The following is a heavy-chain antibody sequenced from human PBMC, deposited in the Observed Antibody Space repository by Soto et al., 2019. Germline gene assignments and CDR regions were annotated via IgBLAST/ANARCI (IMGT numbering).Heavy chain of an antibody. V-gene: IGHV3-23*01. CDR3: AKGHSSGWYNDRYYFDY. CDR2: ISGSGGST. CDR1: GFTFSSYA. J-gene: IGHJ4*02. Sequence: GGSLRLSCAASGFTFSSYAMSWVRQAPGKGLEWVSAISGSGGSTYYANSVKGRFTISRDNSKNTLYLQMNSLRAEDTAVYYCAKGHSSGWYNDRYYFDYWGQGTLVTVSS. D-gene: IGHD6-19*01.